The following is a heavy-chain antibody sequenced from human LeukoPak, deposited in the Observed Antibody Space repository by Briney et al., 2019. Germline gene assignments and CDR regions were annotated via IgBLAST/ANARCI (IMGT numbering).Heavy chain of an antibody. Sequence: PSETLSLTCTDSGGSISSYYWSWIRQPPGKGLEWIGYIYYSGSTNYNPSLKSRVTISVDTSKNQFSLKLSSVTAADTAVYYCARRRKSSSWYGGMDYWGQGTLVTVSS. D-gene: IGHD6-13*01. V-gene: IGHV4-59*01. J-gene: IGHJ4*02. CDR3: ARRRKSSSWYGGMDY. CDR2: IYYSGST. CDR1: GGSISSYY.